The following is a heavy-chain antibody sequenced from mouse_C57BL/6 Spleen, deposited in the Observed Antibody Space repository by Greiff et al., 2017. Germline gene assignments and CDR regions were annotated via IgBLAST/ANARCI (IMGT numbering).Heavy chain of an antibody. CDR1: GFSLTSYG. D-gene: IGHD1-1*01. J-gene: IGHJ1*03. CDR2: IWSGGST. V-gene: IGHV2-2*01. Sequence: VQVVESGPGLVQPSQSLSITCTVSGFSLTSYGVHWVRQSPGKGLEWLGVIWSGGSTDYNAAFISRLSISKDNSKSQVFFKMNSLQADDTAIYYCARIVDYGTLSYWYFDVWGTGTTVTVSS. CDR3: ARIVDYGTLSYWYFDV.